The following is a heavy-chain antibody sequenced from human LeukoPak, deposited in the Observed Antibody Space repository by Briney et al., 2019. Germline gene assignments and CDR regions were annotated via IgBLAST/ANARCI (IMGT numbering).Heavy chain of an antibody. J-gene: IGHJ5*02. Sequence: SQTLSLTCAISGDSVSSNSAAWNWIRQSPSRGLEWPGRTFYRSKWYEDYAVSVKSRITINSDTFNNQFSLHLSSVTPEDTAIYYCTRERDDYFPFDPWGQGTLVTVSS. CDR2: TFYRSKWYE. D-gene: IGHD2/OR15-2a*01. CDR1: GDSVSSNSAA. CDR3: TRERDDYFPFDP. V-gene: IGHV6-1*01.